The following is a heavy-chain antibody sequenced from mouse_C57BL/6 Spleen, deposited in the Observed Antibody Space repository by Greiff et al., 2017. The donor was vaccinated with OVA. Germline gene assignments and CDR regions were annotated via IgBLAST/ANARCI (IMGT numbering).Heavy chain of an antibody. Sequence: DVKLVESGPGLVKPSQSLSLTCSVTGYSITSGYYWNWIRQFPGNKLEWMGYISYDGSINYNPSLKNRITITRDTSKNQFFLKLNSVTTEDTATYDCARGDDYDRNAMDYWGQGTSVTVSS. CDR1: GYSITSGYY. CDR2: ISYDGSI. CDR3: ARGDDYDRNAMDY. V-gene: IGHV3-6*01. D-gene: IGHD2-4*01. J-gene: IGHJ4*01.